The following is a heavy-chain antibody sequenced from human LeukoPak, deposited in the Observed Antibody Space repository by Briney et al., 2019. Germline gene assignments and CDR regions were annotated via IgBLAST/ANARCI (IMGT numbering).Heavy chain of an antibody. CDR2: INWNGGST. J-gene: IGHJ4*02. CDR3: ATDIVVVVAARDY. V-gene: IGHV3-20*04. D-gene: IGHD2-15*01. CDR1: GFTFDDYG. Sequence: GGSLRLSCAASGFTFDDYGMSWVRQAPGKGLEWVSGINWNGGSTGYADSVKGRFTISRDNSKNTLYLQMNSLRAEDTAVYYCATDIVVVVAARDYWGQGTLVTVSS.